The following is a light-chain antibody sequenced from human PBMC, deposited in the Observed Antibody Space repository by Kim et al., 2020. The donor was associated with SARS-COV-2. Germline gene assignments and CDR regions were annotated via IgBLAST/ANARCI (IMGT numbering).Light chain of an antibody. Sequence: GQRVTISCSGSDSNIGVNTVNWFQQLPRTAPKLLIYNNNQRPSGVPDRFSGSKSGTSASLAISGLQSEDESDYYCAAWDDSLNVIVFGGGTKVTVL. CDR2: NNN. CDR1: DSNIGVNT. CDR3: AAWDDSLNVIV. V-gene: IGLV1-44*01. J-gene: IGLJ2*01.